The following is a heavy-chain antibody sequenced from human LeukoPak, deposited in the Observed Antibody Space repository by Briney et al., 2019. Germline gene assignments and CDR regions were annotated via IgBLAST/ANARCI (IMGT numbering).Heavy chain of an antibody. CDR1: GFTVSSNY. Sequence: GGSLRLSCAASGFTVSSNYMSWVRQAPGKGLEWVSSISSSSSYIYYADSVKGRFTISRDNAKNSLYLQMNSLRAEDTAVYYCARDRKYYDFWSGYPTDGMDVWGQGTTVTVSS. V-gene: IGHV3-21*01. CDR3: ARDRKYYDFWSGYPTDGMDV. CDR2: ISSSSSYI. D-gene: IGHD3-3*01. J-gene: IGHJ6*02.